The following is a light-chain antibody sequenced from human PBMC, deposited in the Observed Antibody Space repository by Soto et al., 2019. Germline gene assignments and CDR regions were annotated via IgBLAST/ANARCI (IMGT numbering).Light chain of an antibody. CDR2: AAS. V-gene: IGKV1-9*01. CDR1: QGISSY. Sequence: DIQLTQSPSFLSASVGDTFTITCRASQGISSYLAWYQQKPGKAPELLIYAASTLQSGVPSRFSGSGSGTEFTLTISSLQPEDFATYYCQQSYSTPPAFGQGTKVEIK. CDR3: QQSYSTPPA. J-gene: IGKJ1*01.